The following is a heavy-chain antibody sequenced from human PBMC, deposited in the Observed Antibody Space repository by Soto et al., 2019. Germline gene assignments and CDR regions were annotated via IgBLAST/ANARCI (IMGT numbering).Heavy chain of an antibody. V-gene: IGHV3-74*01. CDR1: GFTFSSYW. CDR3: ARERSRYCSSTSCYLPWFDP. J-gene: IGHJ5*02. Sequence: PGGSLRLSCAASGFTFSSYWMHWVRQAPGKGLVWVSRINSDGSSTSYADSVKGRFTISRDNAKNTLYLQMNSLRAEDTAVYYCARERSRYCSSTSCYLPWFDPWGQGTLVTVSS. CDR2: INSDGSST. D-gene: IGHD2-2*01.